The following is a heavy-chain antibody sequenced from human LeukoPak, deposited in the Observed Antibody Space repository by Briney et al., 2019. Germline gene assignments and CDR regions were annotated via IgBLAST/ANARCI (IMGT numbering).Heavy chain of an antibody. CDR2: INPNSGGT. CDR3: ARDEATVTPYYYYGMDV. D-gene: IGHD4-17*01. J-gene: IGHJ6*02. V-gene: IGHV1-2*02. CDR1: GYTFTGYY. Sequence: ASVKVSCKASGYTFTGYYMHWVRQAPGQGLEWMGWINPNSGGTNYAQKFQGRVTMTRDTSISTAYMELSRLRSDDTAVYYCARDEATVTPYYYYGMDVWGQGTTVTVSS.